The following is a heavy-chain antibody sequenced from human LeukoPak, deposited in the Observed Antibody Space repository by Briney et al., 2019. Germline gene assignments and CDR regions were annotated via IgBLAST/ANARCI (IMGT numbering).Heavy chain of an antibody. CDR1: GGFFSGYY. D-gene: IGHD6-19*01. CDR2: INHSGST. V-gene: IGHV4-34*01. Sequence: SETLSLTCAVYGGFFSGYYWSWIRQPPGKGLEWIGEINHSGSTNYNPSLKSRVTISVDMSKNQFSLKLSSVTAADTAVYYCARHAIAVAGREYWFDPWGQGTLVTVSS. J-gene: IGHJ5*02. CDR3: ARHAIAVAGREYWFDP.